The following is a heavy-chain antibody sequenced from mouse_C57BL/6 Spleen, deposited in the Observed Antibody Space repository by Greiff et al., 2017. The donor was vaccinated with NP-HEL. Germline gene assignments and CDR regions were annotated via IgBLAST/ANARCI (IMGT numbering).Heavy chain of an antibody. Sequence: EVQRVESEGGLVQPGSSMKLSCTASGFTFSDYYMAWVRQVPEKGLEWVANINYDGSSTYYLDSLKSRFIISRDNAKNILYLQMSSLKSEDTATYYCARVEGPGYFDVWGTGTTVTVSS. CDR1: GFTFSDYY. V-gene: IGHV5-16*01. CDR2: INYDGSST. D-gene: IGHD3-3*01. J-gene: IGHJ1*03. CDR3: ARVEGPGYFDV.